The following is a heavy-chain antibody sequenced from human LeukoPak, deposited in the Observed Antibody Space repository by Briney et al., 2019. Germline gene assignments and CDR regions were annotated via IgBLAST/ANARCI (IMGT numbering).Heavy chain of an antibody. CDR2: IYYSGST. J-gene: IGHJ4*02. Sequence: PSETLSLTCTVSGGSISSYYWSWIRQPPGKGLEWIGYIYYSGSTNYNPSLKSRVTISVDTSKNQFSLKLSSVTAADTAVYYCARGKPGYDFWSGYYSSYFDYWGQGTLVTVSS. CDR3: ARGKPGYDFWSGYYSSYFDY. D-gene: IGHD3-3*01. V-gene: IGHV4-59*08. CDR1: GGSISSYY.